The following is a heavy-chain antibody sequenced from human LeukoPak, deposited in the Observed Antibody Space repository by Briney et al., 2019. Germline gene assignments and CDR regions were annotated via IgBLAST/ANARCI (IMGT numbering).Heavy chain of an antibody. CDR2: INHSGST. CDR1: GGSFSGYY. J-gene: IGHJ5*02. D-gene: IGHD1-14*01. CDR3: ASRNFRWFDP. V-gene: IGHV4-34*01. Sequence: SETLSLTCAVYGGSFSGYYWSWIRQPPGKGLEWIGEINHSGSTNYNPSLKSRVTISVDTSKNQFSLKLSSVTAADTAVYYCASRNFRWFDPWGQGTLVTVSS.